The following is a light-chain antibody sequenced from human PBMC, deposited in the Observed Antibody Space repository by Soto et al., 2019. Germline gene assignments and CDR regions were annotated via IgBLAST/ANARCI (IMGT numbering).Light chain of an antibody. J-gene: IGLJ1*01. CDR3: GTWDSSLSAYV. Sequence: SVLKQPPSVSAGPGQKVTISFPGSSSNIGNNYVSWYQQLPGTAPKLLIYENNKRPSGIPDRFSGSKSGTSATLGITGLQTGDEADYYCGTWDSSLSAYVFGTGTKVTVL. V-gene: IGLV1-51*02. CDR2: ENN. CDR1: SSNIGNNY.